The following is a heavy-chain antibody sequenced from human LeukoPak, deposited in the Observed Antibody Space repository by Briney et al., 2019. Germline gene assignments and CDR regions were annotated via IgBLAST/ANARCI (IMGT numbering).Heavy chain of an antibody. Sequence: PGGSLRLSCAASGFTVSSNYMSWVRQAPGKGLEWGSVIYSGGSTYYADSVKGRFTISRDNSKNTLYLQMNSLRAEDTAVYYCARGGIWFGEPHFDYWGQGTLVTVSS. CDR1: GFTVSSNY. CDR2: IYSGGST. D-gene: IGHD3-10*01. CDR3: ARGGIWFGEPHFDY. V-gene: IGHV3-66*02. J-gene: IGHJ4*02.